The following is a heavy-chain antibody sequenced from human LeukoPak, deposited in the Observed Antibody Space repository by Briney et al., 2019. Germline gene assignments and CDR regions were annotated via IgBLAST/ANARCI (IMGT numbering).Heavy chain of an antibody. D-gene: IGHD3-22*01. CDR2: ISSSSTYI. V-gene: IGHV3-21*01. Sequence: AGGSLRLSCAASGFTFSGYSMNWVRQAPGKGLEWVSSISSSSTYIYYADSVKGRFTISRDNAKNSLYLQMNSLRAEDTAVYYCARISYDSSGYYDYWGQGTLVTVSS. J-gene: IGHJ4*02. CDR1: GFTFSGYS. CDR3: ARISYDSSGYYDY.